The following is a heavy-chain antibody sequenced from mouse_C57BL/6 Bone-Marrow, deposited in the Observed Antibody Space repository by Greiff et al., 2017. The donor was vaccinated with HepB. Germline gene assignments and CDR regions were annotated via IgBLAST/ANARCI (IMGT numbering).Heavy chain of an antibody. V-gene: IGHV1-55*01. D-gene: IGHD3-3*01. CDR2: IYPGSGST. CDR3: ARQGRPGYFDV. CDR1: GYTVGGWG. J-gene: IGHJ1*03. Sequence: RRAGAGRGKRGAGGGRGGKGSGYTVGGWGRGGVGQRPGQGLEWIGDIYPGSGSTNYNEKFKSKATLTVDTSSSTAYMQLSSLTSEDSAVYYCARQGRPGYFDVWGTGTTVTVSS.